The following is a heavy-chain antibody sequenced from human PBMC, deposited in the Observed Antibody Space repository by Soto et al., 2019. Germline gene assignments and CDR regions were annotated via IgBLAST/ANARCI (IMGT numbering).Heavy chain of an antibody. CDR1: GASVSSGAYY. J-gene: IGHJ4*02. D-gene: IGHD3-22*01. V-gene: IGHV4-31*03. CDR3: ARGTGGYYTIIEY. Sequence: SETLSLTCTVSGASVSSGAYYWGWVRQRPGRGLEWIGYIYESGYTYYNTSLKSRLTISLDRSNNQFSLGLTSVTAADTAVYYCARGTGGYYTIIEYWGKGTLVTVSS. CDR2: IYESGYT.